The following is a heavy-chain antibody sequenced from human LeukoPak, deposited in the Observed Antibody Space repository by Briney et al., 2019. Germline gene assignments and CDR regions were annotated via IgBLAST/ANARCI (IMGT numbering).Heavy chain of an antibody. Sequence: SQTLSLTCAISGDTVSSNSNTWNCIRQSPSVGLEWLRRTFYRSKWFYDYAVSVNGRITINPDTSKNQFSLQLNSVTPDDTAVYYCARDGPLDNDVYDGWGQGTMVTVSS. V-gene: IGHV6-1*01. J-gene: IGHJ3*01. CDR2: TFYRSKWFY. CDR3: ARDGPLDNDVYDG. D-gene: IGHD1-1*01. CDR1: GDTVSSNSNT.